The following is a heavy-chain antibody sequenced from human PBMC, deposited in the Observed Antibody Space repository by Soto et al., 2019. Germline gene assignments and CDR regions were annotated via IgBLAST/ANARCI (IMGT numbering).Heavy chain of an antibody. CDR1: GYTLTELS. Sequence: ASVKVSCKVSGYTLTELSMHWVRQAPGKGLEWMGGFDPEDGETIYAQKFQGRVTMTEDTSTDTAYMELSSLRSEDTAVYYCATAVVVAAKVPPSYWGQGTLVTVSS. CDR3: ATAVVVAAKVPPSY. V-gene: IGHV1-24*01. CDR2: FDPEDGET. D-gene: IGHD2-15*01. J-gene: IGHJ4*02.